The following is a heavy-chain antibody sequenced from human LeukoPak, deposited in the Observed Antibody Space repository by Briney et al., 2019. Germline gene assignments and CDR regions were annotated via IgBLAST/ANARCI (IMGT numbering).Heavy chain of an antibody. V-gene: IGHV1-2*02. CDR1: GYTFTGYY. D-gene: IGHD3-22*01. Sequence: AAVKVSFKASGYTFTGYYMHWVRQAPGQGLEWMGWINPNSGGTNYAQKFQGRVTMTRDTSISTAYMELSRLRSDDTAVYYCARLIEDSSGYYLDYWGQGTLVTVSS. CDR3: ARLIEDSSGYYLDY. CDR2: INPNSGGT. J-gene: IGHJ4*02.